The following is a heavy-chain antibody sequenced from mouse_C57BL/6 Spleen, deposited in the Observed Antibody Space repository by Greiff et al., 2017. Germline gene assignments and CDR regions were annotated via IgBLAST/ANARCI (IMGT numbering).Heavy chain of an antibody. V-gene: IGHV1-82*01. Sequence: QVHVKQSGPELVKPGASVKISCKASGYAFSSSWMNWVKQRPGKGLEWIGRIYPGDGDTNYNGKFKGKATLTADKSSSTAYMQLSSLTSEDSAVYFCAASPPLMDYWGQGTSVTVSS. D-gene: IGHD6-1*01. J-gene: IGHJ4*01. CDR3: AASPPLMDY. CDR2: IYPGDGDT. CDR1: GYAFSSSW.